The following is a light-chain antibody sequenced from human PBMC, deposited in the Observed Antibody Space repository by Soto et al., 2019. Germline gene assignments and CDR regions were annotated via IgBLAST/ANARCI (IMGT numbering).Light chain of an antibody. V-gene: IGKV1-39*01. CDR2: DVS. CDR1: QAINNY. J-gene: IGKJ1*01. CDR3: QQSLSTPWS. Sequence: DIQLTQSPSSLSASVGDRVTITCRPSQAINNYLSWFRQKPGKAPEPLIYDVSTLQSGVPSRFSGSGSGTYFTLTSSSLQRDDVASYYCQQSLSTPWSFGQGTKV.